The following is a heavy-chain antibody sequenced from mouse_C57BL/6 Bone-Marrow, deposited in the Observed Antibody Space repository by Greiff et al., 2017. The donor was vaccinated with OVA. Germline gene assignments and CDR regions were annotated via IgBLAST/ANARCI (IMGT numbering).Heavy chain of an antibody. J-gene: IGHJ2*01. CDR1: GYAFTNYL. D-gene: IGHD1-1*01. Sequence: VQLQQSGAELVRPGTSVKVSCKASGYAFTNYLIEWVKQRPGQGLEWIGVINPGSGGTNYNEKFKGKATLTADKSSSTAYMQLSSLTSEDSAVYFCARRILRYYFDYWGQGTTLTVSS. CDR3: ARRILRYYFDY. CDR2: INPGSGGT. V-gene: IGHV1-54*01.